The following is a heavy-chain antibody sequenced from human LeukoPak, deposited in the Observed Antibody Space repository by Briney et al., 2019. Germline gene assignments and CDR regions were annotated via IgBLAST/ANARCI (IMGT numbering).Heavy chain of an antibody. V-gene: IGHV3-9*01. CDR1: GFTFDDYA. D-gene: IGHD3-22*01. CDR2: ISWNSGSI. Sequence: PGGSLRLSCAASGFTFDDYAMHWVRQAPGKGLEWVSGISWNSGSIGYADSVKGRFTISRDNAKNSLYLQMNSLRAEDTAVYYCARDPSPTYYYDSSGSYAFDIWGQGTMVTVSS. CDR3: ARDPSPTYYYDSSGSYAFDI. J-gene: IGHJ3*02.